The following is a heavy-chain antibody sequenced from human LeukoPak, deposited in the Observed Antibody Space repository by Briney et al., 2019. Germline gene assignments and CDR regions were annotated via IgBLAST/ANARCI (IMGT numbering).Heavy chain of an antibody. J-gene: IGHJ4*02. CDR3: AKDRPNYYGTNGHYYRRDGDC. CDR1: GFTFSSCA. CDR2: TSSSCETT. D-gene: IGHD3-22*01. Sequence: GGSLRLSCVASGFTFSSCAMSWVRQAAGKGLEGVSSTSSSCETTYYADSVKGRFTISRDNSRNTLYLQMNSLRAEDTAVYYCAKDRPNYYGTNGHYYRRDGDCWGQGTLVTVSS. V-gene: IGHV3-23*01.